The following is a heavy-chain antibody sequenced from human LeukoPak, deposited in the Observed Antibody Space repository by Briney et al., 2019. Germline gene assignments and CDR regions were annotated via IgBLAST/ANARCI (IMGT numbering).Heavy chain of an antibody. J-gene: IGHJ4*02. CDR1: GFTFSSYG. V-gene: IGHV3-30*02. CDR2: IWSDGSNK. D-gene: IGHD2-2*02. CDR3: AKESRGRIPDY. Sequence: PGGSLRLSCAASGFTFSSYGMSWVRQAPGKGLEWVAFIWSDGSNKYYADSVKGRFTISRDNSKNTLYLQMNSLRAEDTAVYYCAKESRGRIPDYWGQGTLVTVSS.